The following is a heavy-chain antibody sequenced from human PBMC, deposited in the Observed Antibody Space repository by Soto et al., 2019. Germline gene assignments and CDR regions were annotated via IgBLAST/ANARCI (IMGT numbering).Heavy chain of an antibody. CDR1: GGSISSSSHY. Sequence: SETLSLRCTVSGGSISSSSHYWAWIRHPPGKGLEWIGNIYYSGSAYYNPSLKSRVTISVDTSMNQFSLHLSSMTAADTAVFYCARQTGGSSLIDYWGQGTLVTVSS. J-gene: IGHJ4*02. CDR2: IYYSGSA. CDR3: ARQTGGSSLIDY. V-gene: IGHV4-39*01. D-gene: IGHD6-13*01.